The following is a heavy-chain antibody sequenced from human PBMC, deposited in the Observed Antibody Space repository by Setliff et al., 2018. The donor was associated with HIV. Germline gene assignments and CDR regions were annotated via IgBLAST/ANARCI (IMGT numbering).Heavy chain of an antibody. CDR3: ARDRLYSSGLEIAFDI. CDR1: GDIFSFYA. CDR2: IIPNSDTT. Sequence: AAVKVSCKASGDIFSFYALSWVRQAPGQGLEWMGKIIPNSDTTTYAQKFQGRVTMTTDTSTSTAYMELRSLRSDDTAVYYCARDRLYSSGLEIAFDIWGQGTMVTVSS. J-gene: IGHJ3*02. D-gene: IGHD6-19*01. V-gene: IGHV1-18*01.